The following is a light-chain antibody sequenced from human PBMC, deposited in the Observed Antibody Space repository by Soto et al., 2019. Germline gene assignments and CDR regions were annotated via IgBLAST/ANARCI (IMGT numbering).Light chain of an antibody. CDR1: QSVGAN. CDR2: GAS. Sequence: EIVMTQSPATLSVSPGERATLSCRASQSVGANLVWYQQKPGQAPRLLIYGASTRANGIPARFSGSGSGTEFTLTISSLQSEDFAVYYCQQYTNWPRTFGQGTKVEIK. J-gene: IGKJ1*01. CDR3: QQYTNWPRT. V-gene: IGKV3-15*01.